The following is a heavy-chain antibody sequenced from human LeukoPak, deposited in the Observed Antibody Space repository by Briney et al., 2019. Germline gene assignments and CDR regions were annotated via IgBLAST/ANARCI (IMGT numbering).Heavy chain of an antibody. CDR1: GYTFSSYG. J-gene: IGHJ4*02. D-gene: IGHD3-9*01. V-gene: IGHV1-18*01. CDR2: ISAYNGNT. CDR3: ASPRGRYFDWLFLDY. Sequence: VASVKVSCKASGYTFSSYGISWVRQAPGQGLEWMGWISAYNGNTNYAEKVQGRVTMTTDTSTSTAYMELRSLRTADTAVYYCASPRGRYFDWLFLDYWGQGTLVTVSS.